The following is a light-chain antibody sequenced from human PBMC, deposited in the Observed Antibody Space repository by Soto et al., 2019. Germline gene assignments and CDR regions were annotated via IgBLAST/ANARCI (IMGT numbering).Light chain of an antibody. V-gene: IGKV2-30*01. CDR1: DSLVYGDGNTY. J-gene: IGKJ3*01. CDR3: MQGTQWPPT. CDR2: KVF. Sequence: VAMTQSPLSLSVTLGQPASISCRSSDSLVYGDGNTYLHWFHQRPGQSPRRLIYKVFNRDSGVPDRFSGSGSGTDFTLKISRVEAEDVGLYYCMQGTQWPPTFGPGTQVDIK.